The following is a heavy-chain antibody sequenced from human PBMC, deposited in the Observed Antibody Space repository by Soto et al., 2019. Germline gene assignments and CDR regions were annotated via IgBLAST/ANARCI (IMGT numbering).Heavy chain of an antibody. J-gene: IGHJ5*02. Sequence: SQTLSLTCAISGDSVSSNSAAWNWIRQSPSRGLEWLGRTYYRSKWYNDYAVSVKSRITINPDTSKNQFSLQLNSVTPEDTAVYYCATADYVSGSSYSPYNRFDPWGQGTLVTVSS. CDR2: TYYRSKWYN. V-gene: IGHV6-1*01. D-gene: IGHD3-10*01. CDR3: ATADYVSGSSYSPYNRFDP. CDR1: GDSVSSNSAA.